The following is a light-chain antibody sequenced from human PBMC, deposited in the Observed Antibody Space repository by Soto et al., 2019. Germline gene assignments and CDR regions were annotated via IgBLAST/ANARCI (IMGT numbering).Light chain of an antibody. Sequence: EIVMTQSPATLSVSPGERATLSCRASQSVSSNLAWYQQKPGQAPRLLIYGASTRATGIPTRFSGSGSGTEFTLTITSLQYEDFAIYYCQQYSNWPPEYTFGQGTKLEIK. CDR1: QSVSSN. J-gene: IGKJ2*01. V-gene: IGKV3-15*01. CDR2: GAS. CDR3: QQYSNWPPEYT.